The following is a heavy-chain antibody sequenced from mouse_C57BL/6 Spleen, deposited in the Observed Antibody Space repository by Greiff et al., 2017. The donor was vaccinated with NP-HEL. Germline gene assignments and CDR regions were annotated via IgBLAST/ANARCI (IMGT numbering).Heavy chain of an antibody. Sequence: DVKLVESGPGLVKPSQSLSLTCSVTGYSITSGYYWNWIRQFPGNKLEWMGYISYDGSNNYNPSLKNRISITRDTSKNQFFLKLNSVTTEDTATYYCARDVSGAYWGQGTLVTVSA. J-gene: IGHJ3*01. CDR3: ARDVSGAY. V-gene: IGHV3-6*01. D-gene: IGHD6-2*01. CDR2: ISYDGSN. CDR1: GYSITSGYY.